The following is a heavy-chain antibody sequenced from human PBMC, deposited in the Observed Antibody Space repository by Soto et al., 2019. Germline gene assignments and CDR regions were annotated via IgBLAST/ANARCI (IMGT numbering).Heavy chain of an antibody. D-gene: IGHD5-18*01. V-gene: IGHV1-69*13. J-gene: IGHJ4*02. CDR3: ASGHPHSYGQNFDY. CDR1: GGTFSSYA. CDR2: IIPIFGTA. Sequence: ASVKVSCKASGGTFSSYAISWVRQAPGQGLEWMGGIIPIFGTANYAQKFQGRVTITADESTSTAYMELSSLRSEDTAVYYCASGHPHSYGQNFDYWGQGTLVTVSS.